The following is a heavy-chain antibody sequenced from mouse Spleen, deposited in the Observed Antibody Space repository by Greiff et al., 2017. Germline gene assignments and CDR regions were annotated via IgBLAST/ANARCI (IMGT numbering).Heavy chain of an antibody. CDR3: ARYPHYYGSSYGYFDV. CDR2: IYPGDGDT. CDR1: GYAFSSYW. Sequence: VMLVESGAELVKPGASVKISCKASGYAFSSYWMNWVKQRPGKGLEWIGQIYPGDGDTNYNGKFKGKATLTADKSSSTAYMQLSSLTSEDSAVYFCARYPHYYGSSYGYFDVWGTGTTVTVSS. J-gene: IGHJ1*03. V-gene: IGHV1-80*01. D-gene: IGHD1-1*01.